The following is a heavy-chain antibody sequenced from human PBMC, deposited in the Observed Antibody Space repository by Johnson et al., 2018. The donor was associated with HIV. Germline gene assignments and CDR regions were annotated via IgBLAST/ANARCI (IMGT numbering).Heavy chain of an antibody. J-gene: IGHJ3*02. D-gene: IGHD5-18*01. CDR1: GFTFSSYA. Sequence: QVQLVESGGGVVQPGRSLRLSCAASGFTFSSYAMHRVRQAPGKGLEWVAVISYDGGDKYYADSLKGRFTISRDNYKNTLYLEMNSLRAEDTAVYYCTRLPSGYSRDAFDIWGQGTMVTVSS. CDR3: TRLPSGYSRDAFDI. V-gene: IGHV3-30*03. CDR2: ISYDGGDK.